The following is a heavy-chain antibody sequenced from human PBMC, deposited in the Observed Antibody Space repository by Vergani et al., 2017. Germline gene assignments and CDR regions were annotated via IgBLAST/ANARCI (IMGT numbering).Heavy chain of an antibody. D-gene: IGHD5-18*01. J-gene: IGHJ4*02. CDR1: GGSITSGSYY. Sequence: QVQLQESGPGLVKPSQTLSLTCTVSGGSITSGSYYWSWIRQPAGKGLEWLGRIDTSGSTNYNPSLKSRVTISVDTSKNQFSLKLSSVTAADTAVYYCAGGVDTAMVTIDYWGQGTLVTVSS. CDR3: AGGVDTAMVTIDY. CDR2: IDTSGST. V-gene: IGHV4-61*02.